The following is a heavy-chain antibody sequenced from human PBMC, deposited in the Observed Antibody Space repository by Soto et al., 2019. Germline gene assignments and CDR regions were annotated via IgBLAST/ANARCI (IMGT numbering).Heavy chain of an antibody. CDR2: IIPILGIA. J-gene: IGHJ5*02. Sequence: SVKVSCKASGGTFSSYTISWVRQAPGQGLEWMGRIIPILGIANYAQKFQGRVTITADKSTSTAYMEQRSLRSEDTAVYYCARDSNWNSASIISPPGGPRGQGTLVTVSS. CDR3: ARDSNWNSASIISPPGGP. D-gene: IGHD1-7*01. CDR1: GGTFSSYT. V-gene: IGHV1-69*02.